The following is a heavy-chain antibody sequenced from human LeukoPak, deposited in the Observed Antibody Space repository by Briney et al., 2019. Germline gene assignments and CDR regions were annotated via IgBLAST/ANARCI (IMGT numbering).Heavy chain of an antibody. CDR2: ISGSGSDI. V-gene: IGHV3-21*01. D-gene: IGHD4-17*01. Sequence: PGGSLRLSCAAAGFTFMSYVMNWVRQAPGKGLEWVASISGSGSDIDYADSVKGRFTISRDNAKNSLFLQMNNLRAEDTAVYYCARGRRTTVHFDYWGQGTLVTVSS. J-gene: IGHJ4*02. CDR3: ARGRRTTVHFDY. CDR1: GFTFMSYV.